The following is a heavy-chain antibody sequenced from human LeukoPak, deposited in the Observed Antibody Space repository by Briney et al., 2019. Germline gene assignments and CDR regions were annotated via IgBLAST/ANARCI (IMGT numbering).Heavy chain of an antibody. CDR2: ISYDGSNK. V-gene: IGHV3-30*04. Sequence: GGSLRLSCAASGFTFSSYAMHWVRQAPGKGLEWVAVISYDGSNKYYADSVKGRFTISRDNSKNTLYLQMNSLRAEDTAVYYCARDRGSGWDFDYWGQEPWSPSPQ. D-gene: IGHD6-19*01. CDR1: GFTFSSYA. J-gene: IGHJ4*01. CDR3: ARDRGSGWDFDY.